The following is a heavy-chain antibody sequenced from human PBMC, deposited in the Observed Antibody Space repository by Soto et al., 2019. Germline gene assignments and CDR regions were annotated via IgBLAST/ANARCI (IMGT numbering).Heavy chain of an antibody. CDR2: IYSGGYT. Sequence: EVQLVESGGGLIQPGGSLRLSCAVSGFTVSNNYMSWVRQAPGKGLEGVSVIYSGGYTAYGDSVKGRFTISRDNSKKTLYPKINRLTADGTSFYYGATHPGGGGYWGQGTLVTVSS. J-gene: IGHJ4*02. D-gene: IGHD3-10*01. V-gene: IGHV3-53*01. CDR1: GFTVSNNY. CDR3: ATHPGGGGY.